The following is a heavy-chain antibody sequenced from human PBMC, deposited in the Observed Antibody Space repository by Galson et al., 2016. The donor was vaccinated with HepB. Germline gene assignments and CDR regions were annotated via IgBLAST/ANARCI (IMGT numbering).Heavy chain of an antibody. CDR3: ARLTSTGTFDAFDV. CDR2: IYYSRAT. Sequence: CDVSGGSISSGGYYWSWIRQLPGNGLEWIGYIYYSRATYYNPSLRSRLSISADTSKNQFSLELSSVTAADTAVYFCARLTSTGTFDAFDVWGQGTMVTVSS. J-gene: IGHJ3*01. D-gene: IGHD1-1*01. CDR1: GGSISSGGYY. V-gene: IGHV4-31*11.